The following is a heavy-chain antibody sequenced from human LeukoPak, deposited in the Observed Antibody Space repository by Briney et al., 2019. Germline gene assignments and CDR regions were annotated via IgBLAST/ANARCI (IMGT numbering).Heavy chain of an antibody. Sequence: QPGGSLRLSCAASGFTFSSYAMNWVRQAPGKGLEWVSSISGSGGSTYYADSVKGRFTVSRDNSKNTLYVPMNSLRVEDTAVYYCSGGRGHPPSLVPAYNLPGHGYWGQGTLVTVSS. CDR2: ISGSGGST. V-gene: IGHV3-23*01. D-gene: IGHD2-2*01. J-gene: IGHJ4*02. CDR1: GFTFSSYA. CDR3: SGGRGHPPSLVPAYNLPGHGY.